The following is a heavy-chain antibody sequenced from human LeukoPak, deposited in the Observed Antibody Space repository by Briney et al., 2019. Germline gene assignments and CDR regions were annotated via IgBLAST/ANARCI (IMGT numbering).Heavy chain of an antibody. J-gene: IGHJ4*02. CDR1: TFTFSDDY. D-gene: IGHD6-19*01. CDR2: IDKSGSTI. V-gene: IGHV3-11*01. Sequence: GGSLRPSCVASTFTFSDDYMSWIRQAPGKGLEWMSYIDKSGSTIYDADSVKGRFKVSRDNSKNSLYLQMNSLRAEDSAVYYCARGKVGSVAKFDSWGQGTLVIVSS. CDR3: ARGKVGSVAKFDS.